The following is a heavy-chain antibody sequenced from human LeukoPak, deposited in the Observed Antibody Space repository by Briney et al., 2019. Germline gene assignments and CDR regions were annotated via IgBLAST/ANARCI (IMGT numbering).Heavy chain of an antibody. D-gene: IGHD1-26*01. V-gene: IGHV4-59*01. CDR1: GGSISSYY. CDR3: ASIVGATGIDY. J-gene: IGHJ4*02. Sequence: SETLSLTCTVSGGSISSYYWSWIRQPPGKGLEWIGYISYSAITNYNPALKSRVTISIDTSKNQFSLKLSSVTAADTAVYYCASIVGATGIDYWGQGTLVTVSS. CDR2: ISYSAIT.